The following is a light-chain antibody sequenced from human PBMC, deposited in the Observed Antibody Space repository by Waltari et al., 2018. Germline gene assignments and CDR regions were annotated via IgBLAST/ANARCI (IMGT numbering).Light chain of an antibody. V-gene: IGKV3D-15*01. CDR1: HYVRTN. J-gene: IGKJ1*01. Sequence: EIIMTQSPDTLSLSPGERATLSCRASHYVRTNLAWYQQKPGQAPRLVIHGASTRTDGASARFSGSGSETEFTLTIGSLQSEDSAIYYCQQYFDWPRTFGQGTKVEVK. CDR2: GAS. CDR3: QQYFDWPRT.